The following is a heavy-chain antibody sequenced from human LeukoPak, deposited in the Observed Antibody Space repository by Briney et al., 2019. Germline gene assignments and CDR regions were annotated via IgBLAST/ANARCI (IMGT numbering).Heavy chain of an antibody. V-gene: IGHV4-59*01. CDR3: ARVSSWSNDAFDI. CDR2: IYYSGST. J-gene: IGHJ3*02. CDR1: GGPISSYY. D-gene: IGHD6-13*01. Sequence: SETLSLTCTVSGGPISSYYWSWIRQPPGKGLEWIGYIYYSGSTNYNPSLKSRVTISVDTSKNQFSLKLSSVTAADTAVYYCARVSSWSNDAFDIWGQGTMVTVSS.